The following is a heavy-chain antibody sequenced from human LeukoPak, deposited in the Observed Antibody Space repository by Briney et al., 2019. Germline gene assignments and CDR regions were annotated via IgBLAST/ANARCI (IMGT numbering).Heavy chain of an antibody. CDR2: IYYSGST. D-gene: IGHD5-18*01. J-gene: IGHJ4*02. CDR3: ARGAAGYSYG. CDR1: GVSISSGGYS. Sequence: PSETLSLTCAVSGVSISSGGYSWSWIRQPPGKGLEWIGHIYYSGSTNYNPSLKSRVTISIDTSKNQFSLRLSSVTAADTAVYYCARGAAGYSYGWGQGTLVTVSS. V-gene: IGHV4-61*08.